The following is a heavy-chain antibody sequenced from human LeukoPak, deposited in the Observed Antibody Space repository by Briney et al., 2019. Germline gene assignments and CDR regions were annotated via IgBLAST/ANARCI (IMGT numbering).Heavy chain of an antibody. Sequence: GGSLRLSCAASGFTFSSYSMSWVRQAPGKGLEWVSTIIGSAVNTYYADSVKGRFTISRDDSKNTVYLQMNSLRAEDTAVYSCAKYTSGTSYRGLDQWGQGTLVTVSS. CDR2: IIGSAVNT. CDR1: GFTFSSYS. J-gene: IGHJ4*02. CDR3: AKYTSGTSYRGLDQ. V-gene: IGHV3-23*01. D-gene: IGHD3-10*01.